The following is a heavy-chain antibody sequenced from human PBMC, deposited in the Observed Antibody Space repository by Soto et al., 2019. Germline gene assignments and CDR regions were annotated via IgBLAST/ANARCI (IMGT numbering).Heavy chain of an antibody. J-gene: IGHJ4*02. D-gene: IGHD4-17*01. CDR3: ARHLLGVTTPYFDY. Sequence: GESLKISCKGSGYKFTNYCIGWVRQLPDKGLEWMGFIYPDDSDIRYSPSFQGQVTISADKSISTAYLQWSSLKASDTSMYYCARHLLGVTTPYFDYWGQGTLVTVSS. V-gene: IGHV5-51*01. CDR1: GYKFTNYC. CDR2: IYPDDSDI.